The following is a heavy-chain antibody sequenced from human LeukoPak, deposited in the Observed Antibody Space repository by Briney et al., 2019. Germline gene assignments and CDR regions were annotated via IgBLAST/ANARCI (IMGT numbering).Heavy chain of an antibody. CDR2: IYHSGST. V-gene: IGHV4-30-2*01. CDR3: AREEGVSGYYSNPSFWYFDL. J-gene: IGHJ2*01. Sequence: PSETLSLTCAVSGGSISSGGYYWSWIRQPPGKGLEWIGYIYHSGSTYYNPSLKSRVTISVDRSKNQFSLKLSSVTAADTAVYYCAREEGVSGYYSNPSFWYFDLWGRGTLVTVSS. CDR1: GGSISSGGYY. D-gene: IGHD4-11*01.